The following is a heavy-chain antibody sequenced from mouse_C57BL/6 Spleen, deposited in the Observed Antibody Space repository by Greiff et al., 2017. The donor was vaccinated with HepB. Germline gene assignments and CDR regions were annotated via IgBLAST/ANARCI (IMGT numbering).Heavy chain of an antibody. D-gene: IGHD1-1*01. Sequence: DVMLVESGGGLVKPGGSLKLSCAASGFTFSDYGMHWVRQAPEKGLEWVAYISSGSSTIYYADTVKGRFTISRDNAKNTLFLQMTSLRSEDTAMYYCANPITTVVATDAMDYWGQGTSVTVSS. V-gene: IGHV5-17*01. CDR1: GFTFSDYG. CDR2: ISSGSSTI. CDR3: ANPITTVVATDAMDY. J-gene: IGHJ4*01.